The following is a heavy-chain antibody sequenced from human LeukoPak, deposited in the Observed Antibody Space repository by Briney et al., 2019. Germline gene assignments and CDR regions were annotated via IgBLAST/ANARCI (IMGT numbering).Heavy chain of an antibody. D-gene: IGHD3-10*01. CDR1: GFTFSSYS. CDR2: ISSSSSYK. J-gene: IGHJ2*01. CDR3: ARAMYYWDWYFDL. V-gene: IGHV3-21*01. Sequence: GGSLRLSCVASGFTFSSYSMHWVRQAPGKGLEWVSCISSSSSYKYCADSVKGRFTISRDNAKNSLYLQMNSLRAEDTAVYYCARAMYYWDWYFDLWGRGTLVTASS.